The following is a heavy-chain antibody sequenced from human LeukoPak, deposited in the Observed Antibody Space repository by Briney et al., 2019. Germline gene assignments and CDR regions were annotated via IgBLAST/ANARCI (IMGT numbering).Heavy chain of an antibody. Sequence: GGSLRLSCAASGNYWMHWVRQAPGKGLVWVSHINGDGSWTTYADSVKGRFTISKDNAKNTVYLQMNNLRAEDTAVYYCVSFCETYWGRGTLVTVSS. D-gene: IGHD2-15*01. CDR3: VSFCETY. CDR1: GNYW. CDR2: INGDGSWT. J-gene: IGHJ4*02. V-gene: IGHV3-74*01.